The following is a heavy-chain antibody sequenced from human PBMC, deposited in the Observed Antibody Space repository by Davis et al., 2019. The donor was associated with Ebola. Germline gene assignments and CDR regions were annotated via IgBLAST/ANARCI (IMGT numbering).Heavy chain of an antibody. D-gene: IGHD3-10*01. CDR2: ISAYNGNT. CDR3: ARATGGYYYYGMDV. CDR1: GYTFTSYG. J-gene: IGHJ6*02. Sequence: ASVTVSCKASGYTFTSYGISWVRQAPGQGLEWMGWISAYNGNTNYAQKLQGRVTMTTDTSTSTAYMELRSLRSADTAVYYCARATGGYYYYGMDVWGQGTTVTVSS. V-gene: IGHV1-18*01.